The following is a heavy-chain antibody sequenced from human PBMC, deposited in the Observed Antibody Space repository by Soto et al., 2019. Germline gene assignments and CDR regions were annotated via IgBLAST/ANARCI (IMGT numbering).Heavy chain of an antibody. CDR1: GGSISSYY. V-gene: IGHV4-59*01. D-gene: IGHD5-12*01. CDR2: IYYSGST. J-gene: IGHJ6*02. CDR3: ARDPVERATPYYYGMDV. Sequence: SETLSLTCPVSGGSISSYYWSWIRQPPGKGLEWIGYIYYSGSTNYNPSLKSRVTISVDTSKNQFSLKLKSVTAADTAVYYCARDPVERATPYYYGMDVWGQGTTVTVSS.